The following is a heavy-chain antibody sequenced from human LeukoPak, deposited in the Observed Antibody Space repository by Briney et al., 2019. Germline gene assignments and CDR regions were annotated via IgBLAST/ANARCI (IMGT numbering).Heavy chain of an antibody. CDR1: GFTFSSHA. CDR2: ISGSGTGT. V-gene: IGHV3-23*01. J-gene: IGHJ6*02. D-gene: IGHD5-18*01. CDR3: ARPFYRYATGYSFGMDV. Sequence: PGGSLRLSCAASGFTFSSHAMRWVRQTPGKGLEWVSAISGSGTGTYYADFVKARFTVSRDNSKNTVYLQMNSLRAEDTAIYFCARPFYRYATGYSFGMDVWGQGTTVTVSS.